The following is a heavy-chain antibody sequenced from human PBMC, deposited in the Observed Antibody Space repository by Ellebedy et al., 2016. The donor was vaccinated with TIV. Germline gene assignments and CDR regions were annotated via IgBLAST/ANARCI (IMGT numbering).Heavy chain of an antibody. V-gene: IGHV4-39*07. CDR2: IFFSGAT. J-gene: IGHJ4*02. Sequence: MPSETLSLTCTVPGGSINTTTSRWGWIRQPPGKGLEWIGSIFFSGATSYTPSLKSRVTMSLHTSKNQFSLTLTSVTASDTAVYFCARVVGSTPDYWGQGALVTVSS. D-gene: IGHD2-15*01. CDR3: ARVVGSTPDY. CDR1: GGSINTTTSR.